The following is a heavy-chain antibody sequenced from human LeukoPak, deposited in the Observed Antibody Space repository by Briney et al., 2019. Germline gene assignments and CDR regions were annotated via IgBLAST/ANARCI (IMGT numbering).Heavy chain of an antibody. CDR3: VSPGGDFAPYYYNYMDV. Sequence: GGSLRLSCAASGFTFSSYAMSWVRQAPGKGLEWVSGISWNSGSKGYAGSVKGRFTISRDNAKNSLYLQMNSLRDEDKAVYYCVSPGGDFAPYYYNYMDVWGQGTTVTVSS. CDR1: GFTFSSYA. D-gene: IGHD3-16*01. V-gene: IGHV3-9*01. J-gene: IGHJ6*02. CDR2: ISWNSGSK.